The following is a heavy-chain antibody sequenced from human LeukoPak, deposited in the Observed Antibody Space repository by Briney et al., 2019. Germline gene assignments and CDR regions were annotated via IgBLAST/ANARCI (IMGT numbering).Heavy chain of an antibody. CDR2: IKQDGSEK. V-gene: IGHV3-7*01. CDR3: ARGGGGSDY. CDR1: GFTFSSYA. Sequence: GGSLRLSCAASGFTFSSYAMSWVRQAPGKGLEWVANIKQDGSEKNYVDSVKGRFTISRDNAKNSLYLQMNSLRAEDTAVYYCARGGGGSDYWGQGTLVTVSS. J-gene: IGHJ4*02.